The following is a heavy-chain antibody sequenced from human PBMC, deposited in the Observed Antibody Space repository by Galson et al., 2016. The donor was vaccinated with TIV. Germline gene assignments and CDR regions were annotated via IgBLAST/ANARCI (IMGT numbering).Heavy chain of an antibody. J-gene: IGHJ4*02. CDR1: GFSFSDYY. D-gene: IGHD6-13*01. CDR3: ARSLGISAADLDH. V-gene: IGHV3-11*01. Sequence: SLRLSCAASGFSFSDYYMSWIRQAPGKGLEWVAHISSSETTYPTDAVKGRFTISRDNAKNSLILQMNSLRIEDTGVYYCARSLGISAADLDHWGQGTLVTVSS. CDR2: ISSSETT.